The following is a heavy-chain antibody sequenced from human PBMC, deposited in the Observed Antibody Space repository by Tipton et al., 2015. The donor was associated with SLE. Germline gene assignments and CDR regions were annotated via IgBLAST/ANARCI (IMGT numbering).Heavy chain of an antibody. V-gene: IGHV4-61*02. J-gene: IGHJ3*02. Sequence: TLSLTCTVSGGSISSGSYYWSWIRQPAGKGLEWTGRIYTSGSTNYNPSLKSRVTISVDTSKNQFSLKLSSVTAADTAVYYCARLPLGIDDAFDIWGQGTMVTVSS. D-gene: IGHD7-27*01. CDR2: IYTSGST. CDR1: GGSISSGSYY. CDR3: ARLPLGIDDAFDI.